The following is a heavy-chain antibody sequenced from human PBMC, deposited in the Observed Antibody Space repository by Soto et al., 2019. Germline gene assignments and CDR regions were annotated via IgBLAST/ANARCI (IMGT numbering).Heavy chain of an antibody. J-gene: IGHJ4*02. Sequence: QVQLVQSGAEVKKPWSSVKVSCKASGGTFSSYTISWVRQAPGQGLEWMGRIIPILGIANYAQKFQGRVTSTADQSKSTAYRELSSLRSEDTAVYYCARGEGYCTNGVCLDYCGQGTLVTVSS. CDR2: IIPILGIA. D-gene: IGHD2-8*01. CDR3: ARGEGYCTNGVCLDY. V-gene: IGHV1-69*02. CDR1: GGTFSSYT.